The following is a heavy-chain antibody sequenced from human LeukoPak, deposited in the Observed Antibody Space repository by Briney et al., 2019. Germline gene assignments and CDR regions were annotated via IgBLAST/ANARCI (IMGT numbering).Heavy chain of an antibody. CDR3: ARGVYIAAAQYGY. D-gene: IGHD6-13*01. CDR2: IYYSGTT. J-gene: IGHJ4*02. Sequence: SQTLSLTCTVSGGSMSSYYWSWIRQPPGKGLEWIGYIYYSGTTNYNPSLKSRVTISVDTSKNQFSLKLRSVTAADTAVYYCARGVYIAAAQYGYWGQGTLVTVSS. V-gene: IGHV4-59*01. CDR1: GGSMSSYY.